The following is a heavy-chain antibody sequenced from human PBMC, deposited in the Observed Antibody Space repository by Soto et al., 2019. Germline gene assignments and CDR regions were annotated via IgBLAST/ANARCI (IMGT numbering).Heavy chain of an antibody. J-gene: IGHJ3*01. CDR2: ISAYNGNT. CDR3: ARGRRGYCSGGGCSGDAFDF. CDR1: GYTFTTYG. V-gene: IGHV1-18*01. D-gene: IGHD2-15*01. Sequence: QVQLVQSGAEVKKPGASVKVSCKASGYTFTTYGISWVRQAPGQGLEWMGWISAYNGNTNYAQKLQGRGTMTTDTSTSTAYLELRSLGSDDTAVYYCARGRRGYCSGGGCSGDAFDFCGQGTMVSVSS.